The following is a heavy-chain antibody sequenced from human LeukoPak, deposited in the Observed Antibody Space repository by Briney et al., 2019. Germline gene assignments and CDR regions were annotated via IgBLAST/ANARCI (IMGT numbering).Heavy chain of an antibody. CDR2: IYYSGST. V-gene: IGHV4-59*01. CDR1: GGSIRSYY. D-gene: IGHD5-18*01. Sequence: SETLSLTCTVSGGSIRSYYWSWIRQPPGKGLEWIGYIYYSGSTNYNPSLRSRVTISVDTSKNQFSLKLSSVTAADTAVYYCARGQGYSYGYEWFDPWGQGTLVTVSS. CDR3: ARGQGYSYGYEWFDP. J-gene: IGHJ5*02.